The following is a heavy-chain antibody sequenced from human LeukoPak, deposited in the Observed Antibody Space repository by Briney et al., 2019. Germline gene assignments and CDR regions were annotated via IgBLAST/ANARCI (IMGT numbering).Heavy chain of an antibody. CDR1: GASMSGYY. V-gene: IGHV4-4*07. D-gene: IGHD4-23*01. Sequence: PSETLSLTCTVSGASMSGYYWSWIRQPTGKGLEWIGRINTRGNTNYNPSLKSRVTMSVDTSQNHLSLNLNSVTAADTAMYYCARGPYGTNSLGAFEIWGQGTMVTVSS. CDR2: INTRGNT. CDR3: ARGPYGTNSLGAFEI. J-gene: IGHJ3*02.